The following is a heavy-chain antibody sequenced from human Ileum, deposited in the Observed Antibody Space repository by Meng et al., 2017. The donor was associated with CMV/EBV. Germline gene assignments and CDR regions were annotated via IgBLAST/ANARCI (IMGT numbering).Heavy chain of an antibody. D-gene: IGHD1-14*01. V-gene: IGHV3-23*03. CDR2: IYDTGKK. CDR1: GFTFSAYS. CDR3: VKDCTPDGLFTFDF. Sequence: GGSLRLSCSASGFTFSAYSMNWVRQTPSKGLEWVSIIYDTGKKFYADSVKGRFTISRDNSRTILYLQMTDMRADDTATYFCVKDCTPDGLFTFDFWGQGTVVTVSS. J-gene: IGHJ4*02.